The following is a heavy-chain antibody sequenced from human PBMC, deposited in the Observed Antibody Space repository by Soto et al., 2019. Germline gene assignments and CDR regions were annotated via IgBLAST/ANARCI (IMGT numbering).Heavy chain of an antibody. J-gene: IGHJ5*02. CDR2: ISSNGGST. Sequence: GGSLRLSCSASGFTFSSYAMHWVRQAPGKGLEYVSAISSNGGSTYYADSVKGRFTISRDNSKNTLYLQMSSLRAEDTAVYYCVKVEYSSGAYNWFDLWGQGTLVTVSS. D-gene: IGHD6-19*01. CDR3: VKVEYSSGAYNWFDL. CDR1: GFTFSSYA. V-gene: IGHV3-64D*06.